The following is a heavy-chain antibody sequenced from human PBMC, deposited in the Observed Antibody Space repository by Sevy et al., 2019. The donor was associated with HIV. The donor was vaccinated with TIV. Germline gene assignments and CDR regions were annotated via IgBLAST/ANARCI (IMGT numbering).Heavy chain of an antibody. CDR2: IYTSGCT. J-gene: IGHJ5*02. D-gene: IGHD3-10*01. CDR1: GGSISSYY. V-gene: IGHV4-4*07. CDR3: AREGFGELLIGWFDP. Sequence: SETLSLTCTVSGGSISSYYWSWIRQPAGKGLEWIGRIYTSGCTNYNPSLKSRVTMSVDTSKNQFSLKLSSVTAADTAVYYCAREGFGELLIGWFDPWGQGTLVTVSS.